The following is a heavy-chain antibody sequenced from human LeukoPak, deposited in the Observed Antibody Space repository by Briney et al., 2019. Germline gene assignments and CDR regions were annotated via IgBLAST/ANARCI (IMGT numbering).Heavy chain of an antibody. V-gene: IGHV3-53*04. CDR1: GFTSSSYA. D-gene: IGHD6-19*01. CDR2: IYSGGST. CDR3: ARGPDGWGYGAFDI. J-gene: IGHJ3*02. Sequence: GGSLRLSCAASGFTSSSYAMSWVRQAPGKGLEWVSVIYSGGSTYYADSVKGRFTISRHNSKNTLYLQMNSLRAEDTAVYYCARGPDGWGYGAFDIWGQGTMVTVSS.